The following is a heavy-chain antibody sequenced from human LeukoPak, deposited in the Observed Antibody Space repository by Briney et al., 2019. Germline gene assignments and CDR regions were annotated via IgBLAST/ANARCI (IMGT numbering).Heavy chain of an antibody. Sequence: SETLSLTCTVSGGSISSYYWSWIRQPPGKGLEWIGYIYYSGTTNYNPSLMCRVTISVDTSKNQFTLKLSSVTAADTAVYYCARGVYIAAAQYGYWGQGTLVTVSS. CDR3: ARGVYIAAAQYGY. D-gene: IGHD6-13*01. V-gene: IGHV4-59*01. CDR1: GGSISSYY. CDR2: IYYSGTT. J-gene: IGHJ4*02.